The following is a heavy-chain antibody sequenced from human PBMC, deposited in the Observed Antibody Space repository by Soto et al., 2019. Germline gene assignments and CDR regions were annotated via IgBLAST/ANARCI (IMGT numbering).Heavy chain of an antibody. CDR1: CYTFTSYG. Sequence: ASVKVSFKASCYTFTSYGISWVRQAPGQGLEWMGWISAYNGNTNYAQKLQGRVTMTTDTSTSTAYMELRSLRSDDTAVYYCARKYDFWSGSSRYYYYGMDVWGQGTTVTVSS. V-gene: IGHV1-18*01. CDR3: ARKYDFWSGSSRYYYYGMDV. CDR2: ISAYNGNT. J-gene: IGHJ6*02. D-gene: IGHD3-3*01.